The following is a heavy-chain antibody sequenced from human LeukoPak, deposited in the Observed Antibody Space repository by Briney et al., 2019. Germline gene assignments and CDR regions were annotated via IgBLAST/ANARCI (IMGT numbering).Heavy chain of an antibody. Sequence: ASVKVSCKASGYTFTGYYMHWVRQAPGQGLEWMGWINPNSGGTNYAQKFQGRVTMTRDTSISTAYMELSRLRSEDTAVYYCATPLFYQLLRYGMDVWGQGTTVTVSS. J-gene: IGHJ6*02. CDR1: GYTFTGYY. V-gene: IGHV1-2*02. CDR2: INPNSGGT. CDR3: ATPLFYQLLRYGMDV. D-gene: IGHD2-2*01.